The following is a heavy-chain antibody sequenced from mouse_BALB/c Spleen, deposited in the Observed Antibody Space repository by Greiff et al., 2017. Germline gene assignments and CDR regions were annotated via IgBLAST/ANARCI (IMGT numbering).Heavy chain of an antibody. J-gene: IGHJ4*01. Sequence: VQLKQSGAVLARPGASVKMSCKASGYTFSSYWMHWVKQKPGQGLEWIGAIYPGNSGTSYNQKFKGKAKLTAVTSTSTAYMELSSLTNEDSAVYYITRREYDNYLSAMDYWGQGTPVTVSS. CDR1: GYTFSSYW. CDR3: TRREYDNYLSAMDY. CDR2: IYPGNSGT. V-gene: IGHV1-5*01. D-gene: IGHD2-10*02.